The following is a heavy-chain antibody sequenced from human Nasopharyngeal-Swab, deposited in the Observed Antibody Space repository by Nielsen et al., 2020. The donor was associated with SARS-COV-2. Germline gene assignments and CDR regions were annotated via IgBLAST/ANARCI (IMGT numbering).Heavy chain of an antibody. CDR3: ASARGSFDY. J-gene: IGHJ4*02. CDR2: IYGGGFVT. Sequence: VRQAPGKGLEWVALIYGGGFVTHYVDSVKGRFTVSRDDSRGTLSLQMNSLRVDDPAVYYCASARGSFDYWGQGAVVTVPS. V-gene: IGHV3-23*03.